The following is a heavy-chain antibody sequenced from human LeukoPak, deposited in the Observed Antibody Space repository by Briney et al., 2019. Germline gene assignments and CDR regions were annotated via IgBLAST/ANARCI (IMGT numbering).Heavy chain of an antibody. Sequence: HAGGSLRLSCAASGLTFSSYEMNWVRQAPGKGLEWVSYITSSGSTIYYADSVKGRFTISRDNSKNTLYLQMNSLRAEDTAIYYCAKGCGGSCYSEFDYWGQGTLVTVSS. J-gene: IGHJ4*02. D-gene: IGHD2-15*01. CDR2: ITSSGSTI. V-gene: IGHV3-48*03. CDR3: AKGCGGSCYSEFDY. CDR1: GLTFSSYE.